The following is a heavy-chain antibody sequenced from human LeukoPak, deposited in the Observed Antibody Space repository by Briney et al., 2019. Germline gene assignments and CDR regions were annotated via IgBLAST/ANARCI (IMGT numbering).Heavy chain of an antibody. J-gene: IGHJ3*01. CDR1: GFTFSSYA. V-gene: IGHV3-23*01. D-gene: IGHD5/OR15-5a*01. Sequence: GGSLRLSCAASGFTFSSYAMSWVRQAPGKGLEWVSAISGSGGSTYYADSVKGRFTVSRDNAKNSLYLQMNSLRADDTAVYYCARLSVKEAFDVWGQGTKVIVAS. CDR3: ARLSVKEAFDV. CDR2: ISGSGGST.